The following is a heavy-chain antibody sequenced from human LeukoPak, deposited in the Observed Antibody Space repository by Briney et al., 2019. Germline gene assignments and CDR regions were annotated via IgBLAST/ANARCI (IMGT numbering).Heavy chain of an antibody. CDR2: IYPGDSDT. J-gene: IGHJ6*02. Sequence: GESLKISCQGSGYSFTSYWIGWVRQMPGKGLEWMGIIYPGDSDTRYSPSFQGQVAISADKSISTAYLQWSSLKASDTAMYYCARTPRYCSSTSCHYYYGMDVWGQGTTVTVSS. CDR1: GYSFTSYW. V-gene: IGHV5-51*01. D-gene: IGHD2-2*01. CDR3: ARTPRYCSSTSCHYYYGMDV.